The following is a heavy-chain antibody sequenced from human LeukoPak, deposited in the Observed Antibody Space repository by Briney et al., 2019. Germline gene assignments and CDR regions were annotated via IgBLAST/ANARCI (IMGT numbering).Heavy chain of an antibody. V-gene: IGHV3-48*03. CDR3: ARGAPTVTPTPFDY. CDR2: ISSSGSTI. J-gene: IGHJ4*02. Sequence: PGGSLRLSCAASGFTCSSYEMNWVRQAPGKGLEWGSYISSSGSTIFYADSVKGRFTISIDNAKNSLYLQMNSLRAEDTAVYYCARGAPTVTPTPFDYWGQGTLFTVSS. D-gene: IGHD4-17*01. CDR1: GFTCSSYE.